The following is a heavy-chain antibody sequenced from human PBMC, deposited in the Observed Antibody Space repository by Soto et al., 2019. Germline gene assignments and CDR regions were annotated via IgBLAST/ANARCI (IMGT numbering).Heavy chain of an antibody. J-gene: IGHJ2*01. V-gene: IGHV3-74*01. Sequence: EVQLVESGGGLVQPGGSLTLSCAASGFTFSSYWMHWVRQAPGNGLVWFSRINSDGSTISYADSVKGRFTISRDNAKNTLYLQMNNLSAEDTAVYYCARVGTGNWYFDLWGRGALVTVSS. D-gene: IGHD1-1*01. CDR3: ARVGTGNWYFDL. CDR1: GFTFSSYW. CDR2: INSDGSTI.